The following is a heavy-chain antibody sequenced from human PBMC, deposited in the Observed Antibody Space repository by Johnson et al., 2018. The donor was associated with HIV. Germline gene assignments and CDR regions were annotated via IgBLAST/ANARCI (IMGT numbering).Heavy chain of an antibody. Sequence: QVQLVESGGGVVQPGRSLRLSCAASGFTFSSYAMHWVRQAPGKGLEWVAVISYDGSNKYYADSVKGRFTISRDNAKNTLYLQMHSLRAEDTAMYYCARDLLGYCTGGSCYSVVEAFDIWGQGTMVTVS. D-gene: IGHD2-15*01. CDR1: GFTFSSYA. V-gene: IGHV3-30*04. CDR2: ISYDGSNK. J-gene: IGHJ3*02. CDR3: ARDLLGYCTGGSCYSVVEAFDI.